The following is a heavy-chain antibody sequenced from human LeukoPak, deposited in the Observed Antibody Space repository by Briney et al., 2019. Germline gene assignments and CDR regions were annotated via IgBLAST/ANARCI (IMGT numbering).Heavy chain of an antibody. D-gene: IGHD3-3*01. J-gene: IGHJ3*02. Sequence: GGSLRLSCAASGFTFDDYGMSWVRQAPGKGLEWVSGINWNGGSTGYADSVKGRFTISRDNAKNSLYLQMNSLRAEDTALYHCARGIGYDFWSEGAFDIWGQGTMVTVSS. CDR3: ARGIGYDFWSEGAFDI. CDR1: GFTFDDYG. V-gene: IGHV3-20*01. CDR2: INWNGGST.